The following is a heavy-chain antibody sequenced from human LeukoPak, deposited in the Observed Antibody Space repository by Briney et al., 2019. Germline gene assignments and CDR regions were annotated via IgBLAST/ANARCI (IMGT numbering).Heavy chain of an antibody. CDR1: GFTFSSYS. D-gene: IGHD3-16*02. J-gene: IGHJ4*02. CDR2: ISSSSSYI. Sequence: GGSLRLSCVASGFTFSSYSMNWVRQAPGKGLEWVSSISSSSSYIYYADSVKGRFTISRDNAKNSLYLQMNSLRAEDTAVYYCARDNDYVWGSYRYFDYWGQGTLVTVSS. CDR3: ARDNDYVWGSYRYFDY. V-gene: IGHV3-21*01.